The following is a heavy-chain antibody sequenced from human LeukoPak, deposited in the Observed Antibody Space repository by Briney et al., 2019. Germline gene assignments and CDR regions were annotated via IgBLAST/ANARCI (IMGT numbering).Heavy chain of an antibody. CDR1: GFTFSNYA. V-gene: IGHV3-23*01. Sequence: GGSLRLSCAASGFTFSNYAMSWVRQAPGKGLEWVSAIVGSGGSTYYADSVKDRFTISRDNSKNTLFLQMNSLRVEDTALYYCSKWGDYDVLTGYYDSDFWGQGTLVTVSS. CDR3: SKWGDYDVLTGYYDSDF. D-gene: IGHD3-9*01. CDR2: IVGSGGST. J-gene: IGHJ4*02.